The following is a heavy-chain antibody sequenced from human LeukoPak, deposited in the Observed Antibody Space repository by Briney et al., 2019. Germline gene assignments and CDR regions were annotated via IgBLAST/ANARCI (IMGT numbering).Heavy chain of an antibody. Sequence: GGSLRLSCVALGFTFSSYAMSWVRETPARGLEWVSSLRGNGDAFYADSVKGRFTLSRDESRNTVYLQLNKLRVEDTAIYYCAKASWVSTADAVLWGQGTVVTVSS. CDR1: GFTFSSYA. J-gene: IGHJ4*02. CDR2: LRGNGDA. CDR3: AKASWVSTADAVL. D-gene: IGHD3-16*01. V-gene: IGHV3-23*01.